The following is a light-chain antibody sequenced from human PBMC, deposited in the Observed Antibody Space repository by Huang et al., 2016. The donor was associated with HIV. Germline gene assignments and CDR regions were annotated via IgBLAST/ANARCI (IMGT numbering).Light chain of an antibody. J-gene: IGKJ5*01. CDR2: EAS. Sequence: EIVLTQSPAPLSLSPGERATLSCRASQSVSSYLAWYQQKPGQAPRRLIYEASNRATGIPARFSCSGPGTDFTLTISSLEPEDFAVYYCQQRSNWPFTFGQGTRLEIK. V-gene: IGKV3D-11*02. CDR1: QSVSSY. CDR3: QQRSNWPFT.